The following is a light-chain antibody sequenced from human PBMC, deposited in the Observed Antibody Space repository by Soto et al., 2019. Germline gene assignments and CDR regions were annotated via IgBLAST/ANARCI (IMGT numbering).Light chain of an antibody. CDR1: SSDIGGYKY. J-gene: IGLJ1*01. CDR2: DVI. V-gene: IGLV2-14*03. CDR3: FSYTSSTMYV. Sequence: QSALTQPASVSGSPGQSITISCTGSSSDIGGYKYVSWYQHHPGKAPQLIIFDVINRPSGVCNRFSGSKSGNTASLTIFGLQAEDEADYYCFSYTSSTMYVFGTGTKLTVL.